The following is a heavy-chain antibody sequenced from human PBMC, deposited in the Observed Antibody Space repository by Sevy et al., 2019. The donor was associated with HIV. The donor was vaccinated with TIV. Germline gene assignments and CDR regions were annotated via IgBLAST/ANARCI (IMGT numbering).Heavy chain of an antibody. D-gene: IGHD3-22*01. Sequence: ASVKVYCKVSGYTLIQLSMHWVRQVPGKGLEWMGSFDPEDGETIYAQKFQGRVTMTEDTSTDTAYMELSSLKSEDTAIFYCAITKDYYDSSGYPFDYRGQGTLVTVSS. V-gene: IGHV1-24*01. J-gene: IGHJ4*02. CDR2: FDPEDGET. CDR3: AITKDYYDSSGYPFDY. CDR1: GYTLIQLS.